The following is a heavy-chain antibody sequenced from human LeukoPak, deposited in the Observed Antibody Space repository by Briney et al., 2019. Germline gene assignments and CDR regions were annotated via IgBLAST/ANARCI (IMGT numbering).Heavy chain of an antibody. CDR1: GDSVSRSDSY. CDR2: IYYSGRT. CDR3: ARRRYYDGSGYLE. D-gene: IGHD3-22*01. Sequence: SETLTLTCSVSGDSVSRSDSYWDWIRQPPGKGLEWIGTIYYSGRTYYSPSLKSRVTMSVDPSNNQFSLNLRSVTAADTAVYYCARRRYYDGSGYLEWGQGTLLSVSS. J-gene: IGHJ1*01. V-gene: IGHV4-39*01.